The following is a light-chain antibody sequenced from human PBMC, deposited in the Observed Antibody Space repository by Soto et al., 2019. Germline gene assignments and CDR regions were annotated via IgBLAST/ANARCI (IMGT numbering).Light chain of an antibody. V-gene: IGKV3D-15*01. CDR3: QQYNNWPPWT. Sequence: EIVMTQSPATLSVSPGERATLSCRASQSVSSNLAWYQQKPGQAPRLLIYGASTRATGIPARFSGSGSGTEITLTISRLQSEDFAVYYCQQYNNWPPWTFGQGNKREIK. J-gene: IGKJ1*01. CDR2: GAS. CDR1: QSVSSN.